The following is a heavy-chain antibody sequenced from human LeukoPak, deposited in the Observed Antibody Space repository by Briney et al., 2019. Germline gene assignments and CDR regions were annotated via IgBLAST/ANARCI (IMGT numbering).Heavy chain of an antibody. CDR2: IYHSGRT. V-gene: IGHV4-38-2*02. Sequence: PSETLSLTCTVSGYSISSGDYWGWIRQPPGKGLEWIGSIYHSGRTYYNPSLKSRVTISVDTSKNQVSLILTSVTAADTAVYYCARGVVAATGYDYWGQGTLVTVSS. D-gene: IGHD2-15*01. CDR3: ARGVVAATGYDY. J-gene: IGHJ4*02. CDR1: GYSISSGDY.